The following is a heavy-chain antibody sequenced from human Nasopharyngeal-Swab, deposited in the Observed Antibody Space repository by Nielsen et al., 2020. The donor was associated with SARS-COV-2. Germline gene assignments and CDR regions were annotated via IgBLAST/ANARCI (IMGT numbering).Heavy chain of an antibody. D-gene: IGHD6-6*01. Sequence: ASVKVSCKASGYTFTGYYMHWVRQAPGQGLEWMGRINPNSGGTNYAQKFQGRVTMTRDTSISTAYMELSRLRSDDTAVYYCAGDLYSSSSTPDYWGQGTLVTVSS. CDR1: GYTFTGYY. CDR2: INPNSGGT. V-gene: IGHV1-2*06. CDR3: AGDLYSSSSTPDY. J-gene: IGHJ4*02.